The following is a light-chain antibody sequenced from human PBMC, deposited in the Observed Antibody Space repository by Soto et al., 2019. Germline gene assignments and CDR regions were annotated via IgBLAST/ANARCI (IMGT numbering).Light chain of an antibody. J-gene: IGKJ4*01. CDR1: QSISNY. V-gene: IGKV1-39*01. CDR3: QQSYNAPLT. CDR2: AAS. Sequence: DIQMTQSPSSLSASVGDRVTITCRASQSISNYLNWYQQKPGKAPKLLIHAASSLHSGVPSRFTGSGSGTDYTLTISSLQSDDVATYYCQQSYNAPLTFGGGTKV.